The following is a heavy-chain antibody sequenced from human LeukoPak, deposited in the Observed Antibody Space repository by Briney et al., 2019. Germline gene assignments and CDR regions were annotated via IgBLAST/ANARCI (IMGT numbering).Heavy chain of an antibody. CDR3: ARGRFSSPLGD. D-gene: IGHD3-16*01. CDR2: IYYSGST. Sequence: SETLSLTCTVSGGSLSGYYWNWIRQPPGKGLEWIGYIYYSGSTNYNPSLKSRVTISVDTSKNQFSLKLSSVTAADTAVYYCARGRFSSPLGDWGQGTLVTVSS. V-gene: IGHV4-59*01. J-gene: IGHJ4*02. CDR1: GGSLSGYY.